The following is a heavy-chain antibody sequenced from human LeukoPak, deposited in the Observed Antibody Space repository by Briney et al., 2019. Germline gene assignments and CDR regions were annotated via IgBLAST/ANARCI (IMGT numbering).Heavy chain of an antibody. CDR1: GLTFSSYA. CDR2: VNGSGYSA. J-gene: IGHJ1*01. V-gene: IGHV3-23*01. Sequence: GGSLRLSCAASGLTFSSYAMSWVRQAPGKGMEWVSSVNGSGYSAYYADSVKGRFTISRDNSKDPLFLQMSTLRVEDTAVYYCAKVVSYSSGWFFHPWGQGTLVTVSS. D-gene: IGHD6-19*01. CDR3: AKVVSYSSGWFFHP.